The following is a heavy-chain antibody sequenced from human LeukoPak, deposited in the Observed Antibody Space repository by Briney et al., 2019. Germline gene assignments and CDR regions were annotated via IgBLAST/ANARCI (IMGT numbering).Heavy chain of an antibody. CDR2: INPSDSDT. CDR1: GYSFTSYW. Sequence: GESLKISCKGSGYSFTSYWIGWVRQMPGKGLEWLGIINPSDSDTRYSPSFQGQVTISADKSISTANLQWSSLKASDTAMYYCARRIGSGWYDYWGQGTLATVSS. J-gene: IGHJ4*02. V-gene: IGHV5-51*01. CDR3: ARRIGSGWYDY. D-gene: IGHD6-19*01.